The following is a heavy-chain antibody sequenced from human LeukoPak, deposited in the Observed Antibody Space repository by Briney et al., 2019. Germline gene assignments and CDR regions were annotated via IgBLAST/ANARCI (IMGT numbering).Heavy chain of an antibody. V-gene: IGHV3-21*01. CDR3: ARDHAAMAEAPTDY. CDR1: GFTFSSYW. Sequence: GGSLRLSCAASGFTFSSYWMSWVRQAPGKGLEWVSSISSSSSYIYYADSVKGRFTISRDNAKNSLYLQMNSLRAEDTAVYYCARDHAAMAEAPTDYWGQGTLVTVSS. J-gene: IGHJ4*02. CDR2: ISSSSSYI. D-gene: IGHD5-18*01.